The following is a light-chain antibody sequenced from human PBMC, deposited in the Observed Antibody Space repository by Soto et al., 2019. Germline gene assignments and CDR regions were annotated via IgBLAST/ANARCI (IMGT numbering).Light chain of an antibody. J-gene: IGLJ2*01. V-gene: IGLV2-14*01. Sequence: QSVLPQPASVSGSPGQSITISCTGTSSDVGGYNYVSWYQQHPGKAPKLMIYDVSNRPSGVSNRFSGSKSGNTASLTISGLQAEDEADYYCSSYTSSSTREVVFGGGTQLTVL. CDR2: DVS. CDR1: SSDVGGYNY. CDR3: SSYTSSSTREVV.